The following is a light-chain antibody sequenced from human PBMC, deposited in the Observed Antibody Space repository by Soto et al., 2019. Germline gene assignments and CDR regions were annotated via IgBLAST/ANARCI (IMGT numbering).Light chain of an antibody. V-gene: IGKV1-16*01. J-gene: IGKJ4*01. CDR1: RGIYTS. CDR3: QQYQSYPLT. Sequence: DIEVTQSPSSLSASVGDSVTVTCRASRGIYTSVDWFQQTPGKAPKSLIFAASTLQSGVPSRFRGSGSGTDFTLTINSLQPEDVGTYYCQQYQSYPLTFGGGTRVEIK. CDR2: AAS.